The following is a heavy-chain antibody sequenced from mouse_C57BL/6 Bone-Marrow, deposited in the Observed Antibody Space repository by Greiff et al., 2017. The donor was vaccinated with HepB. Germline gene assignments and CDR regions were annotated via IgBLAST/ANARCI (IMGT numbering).Heavy chain of an antibody. D-gene: IGHD2-4*01. V-gene: IGHV1-81*01. J-gene: IGHJ3*01. CDR1: GYTFTSYG. CDR3: ARIYYDYDKVFAY. Sequence: VQLQQSGAELARPGASVKLSCKASGYTFTSYGISWVKQRTGQGLEWIGEIYPRSGNTYYNEKFKGKATLTADKSSSTAYMELRSLTSKDSAVYFCARIYYDYDKVFAYWGQGTLVTVSA. CDR2: IYPRSGNT.